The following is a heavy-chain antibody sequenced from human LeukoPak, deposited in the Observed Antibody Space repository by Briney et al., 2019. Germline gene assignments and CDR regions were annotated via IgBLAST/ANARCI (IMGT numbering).Heavy chain of an antibody. CDR2: VYTSGST. CDR3: ARAVSYCGGDCCSGWYFDL. V-gene: IGHV4-4*07. J-gene: IGHJ2*01. Sequence: SETLSLTCTVSGGSISSYYWSWIRQPAGKGLEWIGRVYTSGSTNYNPSLKSRVTMSVDTSKNQFSLKLSSVTAADTAVYYCARAVSYCGGDCCSGWYFDLWGRGTLVTVSS. CDR1: GGSISSYY. D-gene: IGHD2-21*02.